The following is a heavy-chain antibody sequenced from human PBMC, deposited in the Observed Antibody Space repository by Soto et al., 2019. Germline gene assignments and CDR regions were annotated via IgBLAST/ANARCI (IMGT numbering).Heavy chain of an antibody. CDR2: VYQSGTT. V-gene: IGHV4-4*02. Sequence: QVQLQESGPGLVKPSETLSLICSVSGDSISSNNWWSWVRQPPGKGLEWIGEVYQSGTTNYNPSLQSRVTMSVATSKNPFSLNLRSVTAAATAVYYCARDDRGSPGAADHWGQGTLVTVSS. J-gene: IGHJ4*02. D-gene: IGHD1-26*01. CDR3: ARDDRGSPGAADH. CDR1: GDSISSNNW.